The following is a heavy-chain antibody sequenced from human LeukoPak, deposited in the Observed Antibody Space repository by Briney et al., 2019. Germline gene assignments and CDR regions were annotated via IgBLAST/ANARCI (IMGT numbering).Heavy chain of an antibody. V-gene: IGHV1-69*05. J-gene: IGHJ4*02. CDR2: IIPIFGAA. CDR1: GGTFSSYA. CDR3: ARVAVAGTGVDY. Sequence: SVKVSCKASGGTFSSYAISWVRQAPGQGLEWMGGIIPIFGAANYAQKFQGRVTITTDETTSTAYMELSSLRSEDTAVYYCARVAVAGTGVDYWGQGTLVTVSS. D-gene: IGHD6-19*01.